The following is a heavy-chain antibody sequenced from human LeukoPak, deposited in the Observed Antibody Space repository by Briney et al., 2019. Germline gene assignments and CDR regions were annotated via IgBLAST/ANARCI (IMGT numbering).Heavy chain of an antibody. CDR1: GFTFSSYE. Sequence: RPGGSLRLSCAASGFTFSSYEMNWVRQAPGKGLEWVSYISSSGSTIYYADSVKGRFTISRDNAKNSLYLQMNSLRAEDTAVYYCARGGYYYDSSGYYHKILFDYWGQGTLVTVSS. J-gene: IGHJ4*02. CDR3: ARGGYYYDSSGYYHKILFDY. CDR2: ISSSGSTI. D-gene: IGHD3-22*01. V-gene: IGHV3-48*03.